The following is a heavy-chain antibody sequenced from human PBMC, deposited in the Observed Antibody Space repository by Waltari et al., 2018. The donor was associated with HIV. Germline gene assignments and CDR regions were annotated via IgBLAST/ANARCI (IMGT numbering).Heavy chain of an antibody. J-gene: IGHJ5*02. D-gene: IGHD3-9*01. Sequence: VRLVESGGGVIQPGGSLRLSCKMYGFNFSSFGFHWVRQAPGKGVEGVAFMGYDQRDEIYLESVKARFILSRGNSSDTLTLQMSSLRIDDTALYFCAKDFKSRGLDPSYIDAWGPGTLVTVSS. CDR2: MGYDQRDE. CDR1: GFNFSSFG. V-gene: IGHV3-30*02. CDR3: AKDFKSRGLDPSYIDA.